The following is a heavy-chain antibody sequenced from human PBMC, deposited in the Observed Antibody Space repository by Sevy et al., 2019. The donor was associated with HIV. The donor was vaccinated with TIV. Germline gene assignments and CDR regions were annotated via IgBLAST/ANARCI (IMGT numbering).Heavy chain of an antibody. CDR1: GFRFGDYA. CDR2: IRSKAYGGTT. J-gene: IGHJ4*01. CDR3: SRSGLLWIGAPSPFDS. Sequence: GGSLRLSCTASGFRFGDYAMSWFRQAPGKGLEWIGFIRSKAYGGTTDYAASVKGRFTISRDDFKSIAYLQMNNLKTEDTAMYYCSRSGLLWIGAPSPFDSWGHGTLVTVSS. D-gene: IGHD3-10*01. V-gene: IGHV3-49*03.